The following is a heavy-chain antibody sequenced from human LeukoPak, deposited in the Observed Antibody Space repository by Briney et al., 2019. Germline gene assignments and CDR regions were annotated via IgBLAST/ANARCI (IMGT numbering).Heavy chain of an antibody. CDR1: GFTFSAYS. CDR2: ISSGSRYI. J-gene: IGHJ5*02. Sequence: AGRSLRLSCAASGFTFSAYSMNWVRQAPGKGLEWVSSISSGSRYIYYADSVKGRFTISRDNAKDSLYLQMNSLRAEDTAVYYCAKCSGGNCYHSDDHWGQGTLVTVSP. D-gene: IGHD2-15*01. V-gene: IGHV3-21*01. CDR3: AKCSGGNCYHSDDH.